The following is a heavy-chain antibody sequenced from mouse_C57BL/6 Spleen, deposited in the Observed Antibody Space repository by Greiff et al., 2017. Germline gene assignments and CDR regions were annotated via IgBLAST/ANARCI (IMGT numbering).Heavy chain of an antibody. D-gene: IGHD1-1*01. CDR1: GYTFTSYW. Sequence: QVQLQQPGAELVKPGASVKMSCKASGYTFTSYWITWVKQRPGQGLEWIGDIYPGSGSTNYNEKFKSKATLTVDTSSSTAYMQLSSLTSEDSAVYYCARGDYGSSYLDYWGQGTSVTVYS. J-gene: IGHJ4*01. CDR2: IYPGSGST. CDR3: ARGDYGSSYLDY. V-gene: IGHV1-55*01.